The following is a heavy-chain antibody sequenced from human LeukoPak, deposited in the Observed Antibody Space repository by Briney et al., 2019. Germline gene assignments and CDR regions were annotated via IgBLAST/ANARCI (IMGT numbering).Heavy chain of an antibody. V-gene: IGHV3-23*01. Sequence: GGSLRLSCAASGFTFSSYAMSWVRQAPGEGLEWVSAISGSGGSTYYADSVKGRFTISRDNSKNTLYLQMNSLRAEDTAVYYCAKEIRTTIFGVVIIPDYFDYWGQGTLVTVSS. J-gene: IGHJ4*02. CDR2: ISGSGGST. CDR1: GFTFSSYA. CDR3: AKEIRTTIFGVVIIPDYFDY. D-gene: IGHD3-3*01.